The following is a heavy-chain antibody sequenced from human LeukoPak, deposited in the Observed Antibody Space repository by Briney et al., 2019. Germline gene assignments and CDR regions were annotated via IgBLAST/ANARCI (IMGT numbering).Heavy chain of an antibody. CDR3: ARIALAGTRFDY. D-gene: IGHD6-19*01. CDR2: IYTSGST. CDR1: GGSISSYY. J-gene: IGHJ4*02. Sequence: PSETLSLTCTVSGGSISSYYWSWIRQPAGKGLEWIGRIYTSGSTNYNPSLKSRITMSVATSKNQFSLKVSSVTAADTAVYYCARIALAGTRFDYWGQGTLVTVSS. V-gene: IGHV4-4*07.